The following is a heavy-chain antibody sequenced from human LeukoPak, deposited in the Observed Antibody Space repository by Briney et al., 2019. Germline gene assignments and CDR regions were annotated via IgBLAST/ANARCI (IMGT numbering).Heavy chain of an antibody. J-gene: IGHJ3*02. CDR1: GYTFTGYH. CDR2: IIPILGIA. CDR3: ARAYCSSTSCLPDHDAFDI. Sequence: SVKVSCKASGYTFTGYHIHWVRQAPGQGLEWMGRIIPILGIANYAQKFQGRVTITADKSTSTAYMELSSLRSEDTAVYYCARAYCSSTSCLPDHDAFDIWGQGTMVTVSS. D-gene: IGHD2-2*01. V-gene: IGHV1-69*04.